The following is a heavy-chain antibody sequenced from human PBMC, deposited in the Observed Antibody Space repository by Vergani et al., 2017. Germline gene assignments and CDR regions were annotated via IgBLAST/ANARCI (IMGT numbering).Heavy chain of an antibody. D-gene: IGHD3-22*01. Sequence: QVQLVQSGAEVKKPGSSVKVSCKASGGTFSSYAISWVRQAPGQGLEWMGGIIPIFGTANYAQKFQGRVTITADESTSTAYVELSSLRSEDTAVYYCASPGHYYDSSGYSPYDAFDIWGQGTMVTVSS. J-gene: IGHJ3*02. V-gene: IGHV1-69*01. CDR2: IIPIFGTA. CDR1: GGTFSSYA. CDR3: ASPGHYYDSSGYSPYDAFDI.